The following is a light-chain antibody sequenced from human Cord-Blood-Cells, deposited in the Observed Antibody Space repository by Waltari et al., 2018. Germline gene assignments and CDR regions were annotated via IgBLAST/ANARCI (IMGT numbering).Light chain of an antibody. CDR3: CSYAGSSTWV. CDR2: EGS. Sequence: QSALTQPASVSGSPGQSITISCTGTSRDVGSYNLVSWYHQHPGKAPKLMIYEGSKLPSGVSNRFSGSKSGNTASLTISGLQAEDEADYYCCSYAGSSTWVFGGGTKLTVL. J-gene: IGLJ3*02. CDR1: SRDVGSYNL. V-gene: IGLV2-23*01.